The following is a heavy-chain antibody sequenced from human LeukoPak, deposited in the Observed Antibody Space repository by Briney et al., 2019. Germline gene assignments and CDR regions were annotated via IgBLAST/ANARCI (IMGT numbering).Heavy chain of an antibody. V-gene: IGHV3-66*01. Sequence: GGSLRLSCAVSGFTVSSNYMSWVRQAPGKGLEWVSVIYSGGSTYYADSVKGRFNISRDNSKKTLFLQMNSLRAEDTAVYYCAKESLEVAYCGVDCSYYFDYWGQGTLVTVSS. D-gene: IGHD2-21*02. J-gene: IGHJ4*02. CDR2: IYSGGST. CDR1: GFTVSSNY. CDR3: AKESLEVAYCGVDCSYYFDY.